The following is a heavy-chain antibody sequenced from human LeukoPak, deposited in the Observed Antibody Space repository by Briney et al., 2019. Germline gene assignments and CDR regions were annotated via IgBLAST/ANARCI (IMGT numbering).Heavy chain of an antibody. CDR3: ARDLGGFGENSYYYYYMDV. Sequence: PSETLSLTCTVSGGSISSYYWSWIRQPPGKGLEWIGYIYYSGSTNYNPSLKSRVTISVDTSKNQFYLKLSSVTAADTAVYYCARDLGGFGENSYYYYYMDVWGKGTTVTVSS. J-gene: IGHJ6*03. V-gene: IGHV4-59*01. D-gene: IGHD3-10*01. CDR2: IYYSGST. CDR1: GGSISSYY.